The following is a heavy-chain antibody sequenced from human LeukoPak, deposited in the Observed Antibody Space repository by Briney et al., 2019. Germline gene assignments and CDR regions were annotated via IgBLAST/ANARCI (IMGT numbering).Heavy chain of an antibody. J-gene: IGHJ4*02. CDR3: ARDPLPYYYDSSGYTAAG. V-gene: IGHV3-21*01. CDR1: GFTFSSYW. Sequence: GGSLRLSCEASGFTFSSYWMHWVRQAPGKGLVWVSCISSSSYIYYANSVKGRFTISRDNAKNSLYLQMNSLRAEDTAVYYCARDPLPYYYDSSGYTAAGWGQGTLVTVSS. D-gene: IGHD3-22*01. CDR2: ISSSSYI.